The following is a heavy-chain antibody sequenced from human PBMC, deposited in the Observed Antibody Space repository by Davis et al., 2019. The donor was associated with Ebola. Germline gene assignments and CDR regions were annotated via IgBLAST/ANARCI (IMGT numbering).Heavy chain of an antibody. CDR2: IYYSGST. Sequence: MPSETLSLTCTVSGGSISSSSYYWGWIRQPPGKGLEWIGSIYYSGSTYYNPSLKSRVTISVDTSKNQFSLKLSSVTAADTAVYYCARDLSGSYSAFDIWGQGTMVTVSS. CDR1: GGSISSSSYY. J-gene: IGHJ3*02. D-gene: IGHD1-26*01. V-gene: IGHV4-39*07. CDR3: ARDLSGSYSAFDI.